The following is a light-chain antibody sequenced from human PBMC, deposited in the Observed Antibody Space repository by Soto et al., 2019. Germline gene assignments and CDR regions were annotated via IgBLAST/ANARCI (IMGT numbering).Light chain of an antibody. Sequence: ESLTIPVPAAPFKNIGDRGTITFRASQSISSWLAWYQQKPGKAPKLLIYKASSLESGVPSRFSGSGSGTEFTLTISSLQPDDFATYYCQQYNSYSPTFGQGTKVDIK. CDR2: KAS. CDR1: QSISSW. V-gene: IGKV1-5*03. CDR3: QQYNSYSPT. J-gene: IGKJ1*01.